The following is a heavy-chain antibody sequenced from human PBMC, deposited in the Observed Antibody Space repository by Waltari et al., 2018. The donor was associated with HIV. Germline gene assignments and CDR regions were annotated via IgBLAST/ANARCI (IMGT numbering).Heavy chain of an antibody. V-gene: IGHV3-23*01. J-gene: IGHJ4*02. Sequence: VQLLESGGGLVPSGGSLTLSCAASGFGFRVYAMIWVRQGPGEGLKWGSAVGGVGDRSYYVNAWKGRFTISRDNAKNTLSLQMNGLRAEDTAVYYCVKGGGYYDSTGNVPFDYWGQGSLVTVSS. D-gene: IGHD3-3*01. CDR1: GFGFRVYA. CDR3: VKGGGYYDSTGNVPFDY. CDR2: VGGVGDRS.